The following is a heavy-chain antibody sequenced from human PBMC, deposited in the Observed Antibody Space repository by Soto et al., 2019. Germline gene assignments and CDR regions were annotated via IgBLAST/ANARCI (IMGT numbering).Heavy chain of an antibody. Sequence: GGSLRLSCAASGFTFSNAWMSWVRQAPGKGLEWVGRIKSKTDGGTTDYAAPVKGRFTISRDDSKNTLYLQMNGLKTEDTAVYYCTTTPPGYYYDSSGYDYFDYWGQGTL. D-gene: IGHD3-22*01. CDR3: TTTPPGYYYDSSGYDYFDY. CDR1: GFTFSNAW. V-gene: IGHV3-15*01. CDR2: IKSKTDGGTT. J-gene: IGHJ4*02.